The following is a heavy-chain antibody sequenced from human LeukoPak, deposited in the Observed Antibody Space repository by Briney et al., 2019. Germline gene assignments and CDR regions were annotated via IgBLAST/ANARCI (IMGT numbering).Heavy chain of an antibody. D-gene: IGHD6-19*01. J-gene: IGHJ6*02. CDR1: GYTFIGYY. CDR3: ARVIAVAGTKYYGMDV. CDR2: INPNSGGT. Sequence: ASVKVSCKASGYTFIGYYMHWVRQAPGQGLEWMGWINPNSGGTNYAQKFQGRVTMTRDTSISTAYMELSRLRSDDTAVYYCARVIAVAGTKYYGMDVWGQGTTVTVSS. V-gene: IGHV1-2*02.